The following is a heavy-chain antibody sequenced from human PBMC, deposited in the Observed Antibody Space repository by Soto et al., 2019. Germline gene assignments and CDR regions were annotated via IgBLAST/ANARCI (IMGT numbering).Heavy chain of an antibody. V-gene: IGHV3-11*01. J-gene: IGHJ6*03. CDR1: GFTFSDDY. Sequence: QVQLVESGGSLVKPGGSLRLSCAASGFTFSDDYMSWIRQAPGKGLEWVSYISSSGSTIYYADSVKGRFTISRDNAKNSLYLQMNSLRAEDTAVYYCARVVRPDPYYYYYMDVWGKGTTVTVSS. CDR3: ARVVRPDPYYYYYMDV. CDR2: ISSSGSTI.